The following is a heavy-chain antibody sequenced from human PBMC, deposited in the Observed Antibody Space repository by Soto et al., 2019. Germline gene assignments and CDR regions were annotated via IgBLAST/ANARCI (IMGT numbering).Heavy chain of an antibody. Sequence: EVHLVESWGGLVQPGGSLRLSCAASGFTVSNNYMSWVRQAPGKGLEWVSVIYSGGSVYYRDSVKGRFTISRDHSKNTLYLQMNSLRAEDSGVYYCVSRPRAWGQGTLVTVSS. J-gene: IGHJ5*02. V-gene: IGHV3-66*01. D-gene: IGHD6-6*01. CDR1: GFTVSNNY. CDR3: VSRPRA. CDR2: IYSGGSV.